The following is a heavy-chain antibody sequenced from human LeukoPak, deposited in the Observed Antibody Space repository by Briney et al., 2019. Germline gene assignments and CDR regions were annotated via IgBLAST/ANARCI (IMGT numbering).Heavy chain of an antibody. CDR3: ARSGGHSSSWHDY. CDR1: GYTLTSYD. V-gene: IGHV1-8*01. Sequence: ASVKVSCKTSGYTLTSYDINWVRQATGQGLEWMGWMNPNSGNTGYAQKFQGRVTMTRNPSISTAYMELSSLRSEDTAVYYCARSGGHSSSWHDYWGQGTLVTVSS. D-gene: IGHD6-13*01. J-gene: IGHJ4*02. CDR2: MNPNSGNT.